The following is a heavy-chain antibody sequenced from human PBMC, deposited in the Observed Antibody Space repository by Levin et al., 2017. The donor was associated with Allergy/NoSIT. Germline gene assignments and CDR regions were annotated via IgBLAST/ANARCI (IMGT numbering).Heavy chain of an antibody. CDR3: ARHDRADRYDFWSGYNYYYGMDV. V-gene: IGHV4-59*08. CDR2: IYYSGST. CDR1: GGSISSYY. Sequence: PSETLSLTCTVSGGSISSYYWSWIRQPPGKGLEWIGYIYYSGSTNYNPSLKSRVTISVDTSKNQFSLKLSSVTAADTAVYYCARHDRADRYDFWSGYNYYYGMDVWGQGTTVTVSS. D-gene: IGHD3-3*01. J-gene: IGHJ6*02.